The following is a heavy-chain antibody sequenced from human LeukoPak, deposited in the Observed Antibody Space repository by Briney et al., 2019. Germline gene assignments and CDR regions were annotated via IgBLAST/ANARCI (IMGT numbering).Heavy chain of an antibody. D-gene: IGHD3-22*01. CDR3: ARGPEYYDRSGSDY. V-gene: IGHV3-30-3*01. CDR2: ISYDGSNK. CDR1: GFTFSSYA. J-gene: IGHJ4*02. Sequence: PGGSLRLSCAASGFTFSSYAMHWVRQAPGKGLEWVAVISYDGSNKYYADSVKGRFTISRDNSKNTLYLQMNSLRAEDTAVYYCARGPEYYDRSGSDYWGQGTLVTVSS.